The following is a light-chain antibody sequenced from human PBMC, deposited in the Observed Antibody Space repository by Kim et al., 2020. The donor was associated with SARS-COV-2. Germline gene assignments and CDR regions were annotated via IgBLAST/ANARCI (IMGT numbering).Light chain of an antibody. Sequence: QSITSSCSGHSRDVGGYKYVSWYQRHPGRAPRLMIYDVSNRPSGVSNRFSGYKTGNAASLTISELQAEDGADYYCSSYTGSSTLVVFGGGAQLTVL. CDR1: SRDVGGYKY. CDR3: SSYTGSSTLVV. V-gene: IGLV2-14*03. J-gene: IGLJ2*01. CDR2: DVS.